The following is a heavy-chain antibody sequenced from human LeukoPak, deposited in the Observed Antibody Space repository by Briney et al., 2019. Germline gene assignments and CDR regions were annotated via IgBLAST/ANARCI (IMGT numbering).Heavy chain of an antibody. Sequence: SSETLSLTCAVSGGSISSSNWWSWVRQPPGKGLEWIGEIYHSGSTNYNPSLKSRVTISVDTSKNQFSLKLSSVTAADTAVYYCARGLDNGSPRYYYYYYGMDVWGQGTTVTVSS. CDR2: IYHSGST. D-gene: IGHD3-10*01. V-gene: IGHV4-4*02. CDR1: GGSISSSNW. CDR3: ARGLDNGSPRYYYYYYGMDV. J-gene: IGHJ6*02.